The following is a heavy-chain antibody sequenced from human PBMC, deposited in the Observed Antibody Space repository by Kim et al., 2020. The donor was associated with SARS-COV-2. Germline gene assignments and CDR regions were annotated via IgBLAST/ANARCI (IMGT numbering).Heavy chain of an antibody. Sequence: GGSLRLSCAASGFTFSNYWMSWVRLAPGKGLEWVANIKQDGSEKYYVDSVKGRFTISRDNAQITVHLQMNNLRGEDTAFYYFVRDRYCSGSSCRRKNCFDTWGQGTLVTVSS. J-gene: IGHJ5*01. D-gene: IGHD2-15*01. CDR3: VRDRYCSGSSCRRKNCFDT. CDR2: IKQDGSEK. CDR1: GFTFSNYW. V-gene: IGHV3-7*01.